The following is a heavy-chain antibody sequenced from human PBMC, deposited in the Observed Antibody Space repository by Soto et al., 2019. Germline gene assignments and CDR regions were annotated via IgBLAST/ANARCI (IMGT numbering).Heavy chain of an antibody. D-gene: IGHD2-2*01. CDR1: GGTFSSYT. V-gene: IGHV1-69*08. J-gene: IGHJ4*02. CDR3: AREGGYRSSTSCYVDY. Sequence: QVQLVQSGAEVKKPGSSVKVSCKASGGTFSSYTISWVRQAPGQGLEWMGRIIPILGIANYAQKFQGRVTITADKSTSTAYMELSSLRSEDTAVYYCAREGGYRSSTSCYVDYWGQGTLVTVSS. CDR2: IIPILGIA.